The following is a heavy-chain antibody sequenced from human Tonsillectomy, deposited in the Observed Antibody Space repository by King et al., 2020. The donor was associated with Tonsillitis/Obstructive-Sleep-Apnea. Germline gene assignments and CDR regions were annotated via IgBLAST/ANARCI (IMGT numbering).Heavy chain of an antibody. Sequence: ITLKESGPTLVKPTQTLTLTCTFSGFSLSTSGVGVGWIRQHPGKALEWLALIYWDDDKRYSPSLKSRLTITKDTSKNQVVLTMTNMDPVDTATYYCANTWTRVLEATYMDVWGKGTTVTVSS. D-gene: IGHD3-3*01. V-gene: IGHV2-5*02. J-gene: IGHJ6*03. CDR2: IYWDDDK. CDR3: ANTWTRVLEATYMDV. CDR1: GFSLSTSGVG.